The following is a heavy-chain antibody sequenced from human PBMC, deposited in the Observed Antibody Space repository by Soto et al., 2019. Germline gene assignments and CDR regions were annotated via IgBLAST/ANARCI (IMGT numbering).Heavy chain of an antibody. D-gene: IGHD6-19*01. V-gene: IGHV4-59*01. CDR1: GGSISGSY. CDR3: ARSVAVPGAHIDY. Sequence: SETMSLTCSVSGGSISGSYWSWIRQSPGKGLEWLGYVYYTGSTNYSPSLRSRVSISVDTSKNEFSLRLSSVTAADTAVYFCARSVAVPGAHIDYWGQGTQVTVSS. CDR2: VYYTGST. J-gene: IGHJ4*02.